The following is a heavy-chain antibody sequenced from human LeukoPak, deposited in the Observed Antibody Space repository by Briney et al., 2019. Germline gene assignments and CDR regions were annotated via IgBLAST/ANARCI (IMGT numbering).Heavy chain of an antibody. V-gene: IGHV3-7*01. Sequence: GGSLRLSCDASGFTFSNYWMCWVRQAPGKGLDWVAIISIDGSEKAYVDSVKGRFSVSRDNARNSLYLQMNSLSAEDTAVYYCARATRLPDYWGQGALVTVSS. J-gene: IGHJ4*02. CDR2: ISIDGSEK. CDR1: GFTFSNYW. D-gene: IGHD6-25*01. CDR3: ARATRLPDY.